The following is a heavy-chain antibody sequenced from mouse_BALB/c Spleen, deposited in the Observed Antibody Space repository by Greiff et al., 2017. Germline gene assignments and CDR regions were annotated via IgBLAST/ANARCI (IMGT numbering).Heavy chain of an antibody. J-gene: IGHJ2*01. CDR3: ARDETREAGFDY. V-gene: IGHV3-6*02. CDR2: ISYDGSN. D-gene: IGHD3-1*01. CDR1: GYSITSGYY. Sequence: EVQLQQSGPGLVKPSQSLSLTCSVTGYSITSGYYWNWIRQFPGNKLEWMGYISYDGSNNYNPSLKNRISITRDTSKNQFFLKLNSVTTEDTATYYCARDETREAGFDYWGQGTTLTVSS.